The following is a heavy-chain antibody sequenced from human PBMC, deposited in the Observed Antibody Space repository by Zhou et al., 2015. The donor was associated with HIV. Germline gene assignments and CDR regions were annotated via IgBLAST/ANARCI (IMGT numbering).Heavy chain of an antibody. J-gene: IGHJ5*02. CDR1: GGTFSSYA. Sequence: QVQLVQSGAEVKKPGSSVKVSCKASGGTFSSYAISWVRQAPGQGLEWMGGIIPIFGTANYAQKFQGRVTITADESTSTAYMELSSLRSEDTAVYYCARGPEMATIASESLGYNWFDPWGQGTLVTGLL. CDR3: ARGPEMATIASESLGYNWFDP. D-gene: IGHD5-24*01. CDR2: IIPIFGTA. V-gene: IGHV1-69*12.